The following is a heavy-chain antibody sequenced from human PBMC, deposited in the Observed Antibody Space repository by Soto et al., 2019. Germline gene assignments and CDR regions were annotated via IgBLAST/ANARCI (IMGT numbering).Heavy chain of an antibody. CDR1: GFTFSSYA. CDR3: AKDGITMVRYYYYYGMDV. J-gene: IGHJ6*02. V-gene: IGHV3-23*01. Sequence: GGSLRLSCAASGFTFSSYAMSWVRQAPGKGLEWVSAISGSGGSTYYADSVKGRFTISRDNSKNTLYLQMNSLRAEDTAVYYCAKDGITMVRYYYYYGMDVWGQGTTVTVSS. CDR2: ISGSGGST. D-gene: IGHD3-10*01.